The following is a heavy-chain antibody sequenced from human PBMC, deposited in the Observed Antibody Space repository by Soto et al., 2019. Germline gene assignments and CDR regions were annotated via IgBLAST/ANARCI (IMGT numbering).Heavy chain of an antibody. D-gene: IGHD3-3*01. CDR3: ARERITICGVVIKYYYYGMDV. V-gene: IGHV1-46*01. J-gene: IGHJ6*02. Sequence: GASVKVSCKASGYTFTSYYMHWVRQAPGQGLEWMGIINPSGGGTSYAQKFQGRVTMTRDTSTSTVYMELSSLRSEDTAVYYCARERITICGVVIKYYYYGMDVWGQGTTVTVSS. CDR2: INPSGGGT. CDR1: GYTFTSYY.